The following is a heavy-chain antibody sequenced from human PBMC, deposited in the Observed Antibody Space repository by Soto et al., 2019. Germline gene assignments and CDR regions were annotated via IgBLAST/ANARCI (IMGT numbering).Heavy chain of an antibody. Sequence: QVQLVQSGPEVKKPGASVKVSCKTSDYTFTSYGIGWVRQAPGQGLEWMGWISPYNGQTNYAQRLQGRVTMTRDTATAPAYMELRSLSSDDTAVYYCARDYCRCGTGYDSRGQGPLVTVAT. D-gene: IGHD2-15*01. CDR1: DYTFTSYG. CDR3: ARDYCRCGTGYDS. J-gene: IGHJ5*01. V-gene: IGHV1-18*01. CDR2: ISPYNGQT.